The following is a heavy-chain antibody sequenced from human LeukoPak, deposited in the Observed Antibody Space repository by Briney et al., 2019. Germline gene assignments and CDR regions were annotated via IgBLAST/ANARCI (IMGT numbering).Heavy chain of an antibody. D-gene: IGHD1-26*01. J-gene: IGHJ5*01. CDR1: GGTLGSFV. V-gene: IGHV1-69*04. CDR2: IIPILNIV. Sequence: SVKVSCKASGGTLGSFVISWVRQAPGQGLEWMGRIIPILNIVNYAQKFQGRVTITADKSTSTAYMELSSLRSDDTSVYYCARGPLKTIRETGYSRTWFVYRGQGTLVTVSS. CDR3: ARGPLKTIRETGYSRTWFVY.